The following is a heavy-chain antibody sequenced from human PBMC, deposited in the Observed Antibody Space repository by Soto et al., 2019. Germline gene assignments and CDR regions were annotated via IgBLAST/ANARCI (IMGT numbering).Heavy chain of an antibody. CDR3: VTDPNWEWGY. V-gene: IGHV3-23*01. CDR1: GFAFSRND. D-gene: IGHD1-1*01. CDR2: INYSGVST. Sequence: VGSLRLSCAASGFAFSRNDMNWVRQRPGKGLEWVSNINYSGVSTYYSDAVKGRLTISRDNSKNILYLEMNSLKVDDTAVYYCVTDPNWEWGYWGQGALVTVSS. J-gene: IGHJ4*02.